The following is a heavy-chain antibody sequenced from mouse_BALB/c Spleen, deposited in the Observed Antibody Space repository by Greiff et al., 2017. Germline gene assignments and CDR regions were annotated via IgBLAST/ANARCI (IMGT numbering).Heavy chain of an antibody. J-gene: IGHJ4*01. Sequence: LQQPGSELVRPGASVKLSCKASGYTFTSYWMHWVKQRPGQGLEWIGNIYPGSGSTNYDEKFKSKATLTVDTSSSTAYMQLSSLTSEDSAVYYCTRRGAMDYWGQGTSVTVSS. CDR3: TRRGAMDY. CDR1: GYTFTSYW. V-gene: IGHV1S22*01. CDR2: IYPGSGST.